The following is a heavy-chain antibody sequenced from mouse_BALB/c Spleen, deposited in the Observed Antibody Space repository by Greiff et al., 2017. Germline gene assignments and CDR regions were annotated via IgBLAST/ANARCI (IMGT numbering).Heavy chain of an antibody. J-gene: IGHJ4*01. CDR2: ISDGGSYT. Sequence: EVMLVESGGGLVKPGGSLKLSCAASGFTFSDYYMYWVRQTPEKRLEWVATISDGGSYTYYPDSVKGRFTISRDNAKNNLYLQMSSLKSEDTAMYYCARDRGSYYGLFYAMDYWGQGTSVTVSS. CDR3: ARDRGSYYGLFYAMDY. CDR1: GFTFSDYY. V-gene: IGHV5-4*02. D-gene: IGHD2-1*01.